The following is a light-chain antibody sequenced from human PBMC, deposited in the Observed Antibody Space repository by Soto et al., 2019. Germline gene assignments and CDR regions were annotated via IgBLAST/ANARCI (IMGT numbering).Light chain of an antibody. V-gene: IGKV1D-13*01. Sequence: AIQLTQSPSSLSASVGDRVTITCRASQGISSGLAWYQQRPGKPPKVLIYDASNLQSGVPSRFSGSGSGTEFTLTISSLQPEDFATYYCQQYHNYPLTFGGGTKVEIK. CDR1: QGISSG. J-gene: IGKJ4*01. CDR3: QQYHNYPLT. CDR2: DAS.